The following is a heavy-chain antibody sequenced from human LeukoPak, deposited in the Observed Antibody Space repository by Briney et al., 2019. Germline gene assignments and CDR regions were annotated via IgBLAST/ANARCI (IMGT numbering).Heavy chain of an antibody. CDR3: ALGTINKDYYFGMDV. J-gene: IGHJ6*02. D-gene: IGHD2-8*01. Sequence: GGSLRLSCAASGFRFSDYSMNWVRQAPGKGLEWLSYISNSGSTVFYADSIMGRFTVSRDNAKRSLYLQIESLRDDDTAVYHCALGTINKDYYFGMDVWGQGTTVTVSS. CDR1: GFRFSDYS. V-gene: IGHV3-48*02. CDR2: ISNSGSTV.